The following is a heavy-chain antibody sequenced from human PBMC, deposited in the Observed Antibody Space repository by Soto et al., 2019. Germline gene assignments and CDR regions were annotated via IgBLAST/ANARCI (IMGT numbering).Heavy chain of an antibody. V-gene: IGHV4-39*01. CDR3: AIHPPHGALDH. J-gene: IGHJ4*02. D-gene: IGHD3-10*01. CDR1: WGSSVNIGNH. CDR2: IYYSENT. Sequence: LETLCLRKSVSWGSSVNIGNHCIFIRQPPGKGLEWIGNIYYSENTYYNPSLKSRVTISVDTSKNQFSLRLTSVTAADTAVYDCAIHPPHGALDHWVQGTLVIGTS.